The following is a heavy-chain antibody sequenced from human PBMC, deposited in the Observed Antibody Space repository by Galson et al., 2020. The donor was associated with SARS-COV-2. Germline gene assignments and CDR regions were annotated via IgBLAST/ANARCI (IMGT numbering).Heavy chain of an antibody. CDR3: ARVGGDWAQRLWFGELLSYDAFDI. Sequence: ASETLSLTCTVSGGSISSYYWSWIRQPAGKGLEWIGRIYTSGSTNYNPSLKSRVTMSVDTSKNQFSLKLSSVTAADTAVYYCARVGGDWAQRLWFGELLSYDAFDIWGQGTMVTVSS. V-gene: IGHV4-4*07. D-gene: IGHD3-10*01. J-gene: IGHJ3*02. CDR2: IYTSGST. CDR1: GGSISSYY.